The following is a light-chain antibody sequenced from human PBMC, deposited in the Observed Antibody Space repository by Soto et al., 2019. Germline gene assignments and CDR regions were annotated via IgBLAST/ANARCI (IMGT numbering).Light chain of an antibody. CDR3: QSYDSSLSGYV. CDR1: SSNIGAGYD. Sequence: QPVLTQPPSGSGAPWRRVTISCTGSSSNIGAGYDVHWYQQLPGTAPKLLIYGNSNRPSGVPDRFSGSKSGTSASLAITGLQAEDEADYYCQSYDSSLSGYVFGTGTKVTVL. V-gene: IGLV1-40*01. J-gene: IGLJ1*01. CDR2: GNS.